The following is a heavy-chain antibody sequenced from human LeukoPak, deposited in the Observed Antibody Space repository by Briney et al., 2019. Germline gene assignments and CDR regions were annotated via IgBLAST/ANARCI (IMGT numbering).Heavy chain of an antibody. CDR2: INHGGST. CDR3: ARVGSYFDSGGPKGLVTDY. CDR1: GESFSGYQ. D-gene: IGHD3-22*01. Sequence: SETLSLTCAVYGESFSGYQWTWIRQPPGKGLEWIGEINHGGSTNYNPSLKSRVTISVDTSKNQFSLKVNSVTAADTAVYYCARVGSYFDSGGPKGLVTDYWGQGTLVTVSS. V-gene: IGHV4-34*01. J-gene: IGHJ4*02.